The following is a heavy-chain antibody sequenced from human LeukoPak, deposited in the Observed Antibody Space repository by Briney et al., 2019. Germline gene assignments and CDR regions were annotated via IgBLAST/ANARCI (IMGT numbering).Heavy chain of an antibody. CDR1: GYTFTGYY. Sequence: SVKLSSTASGYTFTGYYIHWVRQAPGQGLEWMGWINPNRGGTNYAQKFQGRVTMTRDTSISTAYMELSRLRSDDTAVYYCAKVRVATSLNYYDYSGAFDYWGQGTLVTVSS. CDR2: INPNRGGT. V-gene: IGHV1-2*02. D-gene: IGHD3-22*01. CDR3: AKVRVATSLNYYDYSGAFDY. J-gene: IGHJ4*02.